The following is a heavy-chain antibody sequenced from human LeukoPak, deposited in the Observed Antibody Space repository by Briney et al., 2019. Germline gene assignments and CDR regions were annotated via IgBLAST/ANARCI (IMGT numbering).Heavy chain of an antibody. D-gene: IGHD5-18*01. CDR2: ISSSSSYI. V-gene: IGHV3-21*04. CDR1: GFTFSSYS. J-gene: IGHJ6*03. CDR3: ARIGYSYGYHYYMDV. Sequence: GGSLRLSCAASGFTFSSYSMNWVRQAPGKGLEWVSSISSSSSYIYYADSVKGRFTISRDNAKNSLYLQMNSLRAEDTALYHCARIGYSYGYHYYMDVWGKGTTVTISS.